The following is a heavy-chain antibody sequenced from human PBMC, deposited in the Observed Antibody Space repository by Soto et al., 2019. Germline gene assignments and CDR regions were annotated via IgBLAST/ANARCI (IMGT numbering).Heavy chain of an antibody. J-gene: IGHJ4*02. D-gene: IGHD6-13*01. CDR2: IIPMFGTA. V-gene: IGHV1-69*12. Sequence: QVQLVQSGAEVKKPGSSVKVSCKASGGTFSSYAISWVRQAPGQGLEWMGGIIPMFGTANYAQKFQGRITITADESTSTAHMELSSLGSEDTAVYYCASEGASSSWYGGFVYWGQGTLVTVSS. CDR3: ASEGASSSWYGGFVY. CDR1: GGTFSSYA.